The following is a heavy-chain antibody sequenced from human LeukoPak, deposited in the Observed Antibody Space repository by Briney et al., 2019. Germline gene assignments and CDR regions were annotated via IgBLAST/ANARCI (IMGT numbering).Heavy chain of an antibody. CDR1: GVTFGDYA. V-gene: IGHV3-49*03. CDR2: IRSKAYGGTT. Sequence: SGGSLRLSCTASGVTFGDYAMSWFRQAPGKGLEWVGFIRSKAYGGTTEYAASVKGRFTISRDDSKSIAYLQMNSLKTEGTAVYYCTTVDSDSSGYLGYWGQGTLVTVSS. D-gene: IGHD3-22*01. CDR3: TTVDSDSSGYLGY. J-gene: IGHJ4*02.